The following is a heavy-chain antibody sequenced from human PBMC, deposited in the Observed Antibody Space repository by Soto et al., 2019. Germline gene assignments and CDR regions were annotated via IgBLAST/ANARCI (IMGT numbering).Heavy chain of an antibody. J-gene: IGHJ3*02. CDR2: IYYSGST. CDR1: GGSISSYY. V-gene: IGHV4-59*01. CDR3: ARDRPFQEQQLVLPGAFDI. Sequence: PSETLSLTCTVSGGSISSYYWSWIRQPPGKGLEWIGYIYYSGSTNYNPSLKSRVTISVDTSKNQFSLKLSSVTAADTAVYYCARDRPFQEQQLVLPGAFDIWGQGTMVTVS. D-gene: IGHD6-13*01.